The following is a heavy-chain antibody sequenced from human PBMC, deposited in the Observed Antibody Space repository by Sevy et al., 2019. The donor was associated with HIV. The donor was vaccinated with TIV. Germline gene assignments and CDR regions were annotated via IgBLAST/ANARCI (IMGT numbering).Heavy chain of an antibody. D-gene: IGHD3-10*01. J-gene: IGHJ5*02. CDR1: GFTFSSYG. Sequence: GGSLRLSRAASGFTFSSYGMHWVRQAPGKGLEWVAVIWYDGSNKYYADSVKGRFTISRDNSKNTLYLQMNSLRAEDTAVYYCARDRVNYYGSGSYYNVNWFDPWGQGTLVTVSS. V-gene: IGHV3-33*01. CDR2: IWYDGSNK. CDR3: ARDRVNYYGSGSYYNVNWFDP.